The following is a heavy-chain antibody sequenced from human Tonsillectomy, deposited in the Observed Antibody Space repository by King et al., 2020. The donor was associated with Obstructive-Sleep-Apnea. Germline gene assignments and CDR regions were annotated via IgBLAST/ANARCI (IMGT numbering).Heavy chain of an antibody. CDR2: ISSSDNTR. CDR3: ARVPSGATYYFDY. D-gene: IGHD3-10*01. V-gene: IGHV3-11*01. Sequence: VQLVESGGGLVKPGGSLRLSCAASGFTFSDYYMSWIRQAPGKGLEWVSYISSSDNTRYYADSVKGRFTISRDNARNSLYLQMNSLRAEDTAVYSCARVPSGATYYFDYWGQGTLVTVSS. CDR1: GFTFSDYY. J-gene: IGHJ4*02.